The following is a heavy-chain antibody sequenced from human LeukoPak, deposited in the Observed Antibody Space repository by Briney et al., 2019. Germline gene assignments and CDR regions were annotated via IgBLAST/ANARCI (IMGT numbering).Heavy chain of an antibody. CDR1: GFTFSSYG. D-gene: IGHD2-2*01. Sequence: PGGSLRLSCAASGFTFSSYGMHWGRQAPGKRLEWVAVIPYDGSNKYSADSVKGRFTISRDNSKNTLYLQMSSLRAEDTAVYYCASEGDYRRVVVEPAAHFDYWGQGTLVTVSS. V-gene: IGHV3-30*19. CDR3: ASEGDYRRVVVEPAAHFDY. J-gene: IGHJ4*02. CDR2: IPYDGSNK.